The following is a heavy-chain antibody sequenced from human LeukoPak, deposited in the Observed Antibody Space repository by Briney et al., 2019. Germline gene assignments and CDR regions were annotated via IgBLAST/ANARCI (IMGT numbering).Heavy chain of an antibody. V-gene: IGHV4-39*01. Sequence: SETLSLTCTVYGGSISSSSYYWGWIRQPPGQGLEWIGSIYYSGSTYYNPSLKSRVTISVDTSKDQFSLKLSSVTAADTAVYYCARRPRAAAGTGLFGYWGQGTLVTVSS. CDR1: GGSISSSSYY. D-gene: IGHD6-13*01. J-gene: IGHJ4*02. CDR2: IYYSGST. CDR3: ARRPRAAAGTGLFGY.